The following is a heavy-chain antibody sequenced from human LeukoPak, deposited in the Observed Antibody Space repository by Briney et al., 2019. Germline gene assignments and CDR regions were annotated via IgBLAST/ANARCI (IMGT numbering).Heavy chain of an antibody. CDR2: INHSGST. J-gene: IGHJ4*02. V-gene: IGHV4-61*10. D-gene: IGHD6-6*01. CDR1: GGYISSDYYY. Sequence: SETLSLTCTVSGGYISSDYYYWNWIRQPAGKGLEWIGEINHSGSTNYNPSLKSRVTLSVDTSKNQFSLKLSSVTAADTAVYYCARAPRAARPRTFFDYWSQGTLVTVSS. CDR3: ARAPRAARPRTFFDY.